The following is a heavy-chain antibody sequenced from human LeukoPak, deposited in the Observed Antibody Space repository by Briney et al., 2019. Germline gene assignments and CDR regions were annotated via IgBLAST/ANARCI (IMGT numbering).Heavy chain of an antibody. J-gene: IGHJ4*02. CDR2: IYYSGST. D-gene: IGHD5-24*01. V-gene: IGHV4-39*01. CDR3: ARRGWLQRTFDY. CDR1: GGSISSSSYY. Sequence: SETLSLTCTVSGGSISSSSYYWGWIRQPPGKGLEWIGSIYYSGSTYYNPSLKSRVTISVDTSKNQFSLKLSSVTAADTAVYYCARRGWLQRTFDYWGQGTLVTVSS.